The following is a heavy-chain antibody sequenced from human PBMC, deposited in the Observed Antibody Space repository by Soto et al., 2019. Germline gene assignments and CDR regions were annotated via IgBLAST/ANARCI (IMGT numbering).Heavy chain of an antibody. CDR3: ARAPDLYSSGPFDY. CDR1: GFTFSSYE. D-gene: IGHD6-19*01. Sequence: GGSLSLSCAASGFTFSSYEMNWVRQAPGKGLEWVSYISSSGSTIYYADSVKGRFTISRDNAKNSLYLQMNSLRAEDTAVYYCARAPDLYSSGPFDYWGQGTLVTVSS. J-gene: IGHJ4*02. CDR2: ISSSGSTI. V-gene: IGHV3-48*03.